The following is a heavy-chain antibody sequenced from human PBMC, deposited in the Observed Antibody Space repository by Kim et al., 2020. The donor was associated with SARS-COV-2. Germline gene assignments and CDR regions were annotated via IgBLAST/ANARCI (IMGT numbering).Heavy chain of an antibody. D-gene: IGHD2-2*01. CDR1: GFTFSNYA. J-gene: IGHJ4*02. CDR2: IGSGGVST. V-gene: IGHV3-23*01. Sequence: GGSLRLSCTASGFTFSNYAMTWVRQTPGKGLEWVSSIGSGGVSTFYAGSAKGRFTISRDRSKNTLYLQINSLRSEDTAVYYCAKHTRSSCHPWSYDQWGQGNLVTVSS. CDR3: AKHTRSSCHPWSYDQ.